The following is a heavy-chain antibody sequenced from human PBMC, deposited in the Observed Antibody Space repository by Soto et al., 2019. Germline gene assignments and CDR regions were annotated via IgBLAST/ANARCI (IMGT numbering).Heavy chain of an antibody. D-gene: IGHD2-2*02. CDR3: ARGRRLGYCSSTSCYKRWFDP. CDR1: GGSFSGYY. Sequence: QVQLQQWGAGLLKPSETLSLTCAVYGGSFSGYYWSWIRQPPGKGLGWIGEINHSGSTNYNPSLKSRVTISVDTSKNQFSLKLSSVTAADTAVYYCARGRRLGYCSSTSCYKRWFDPWGQGTLVTVSS. V-gene: IGHV4-34*01. J-gene: IGHJ5*02. CDR2: INHSGST.